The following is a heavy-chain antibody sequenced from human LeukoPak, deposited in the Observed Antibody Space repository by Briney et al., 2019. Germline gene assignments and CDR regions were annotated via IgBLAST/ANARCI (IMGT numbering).Heavy chain of an antibody. D-gene: IGHD1-26*01. V-gene: IGHV1-69*05. CDR3: AVNSGSYSLLWEYLYYFDY. Sequence: SVKVSCKASGGTFSSYAISWVRQAPGQRLEWMGGIIPIFGTANYAQKFQGRVTITTDESTSTAYMELSSLRSEDTAVYYCAVNSGSYSLLWEYLYYFDYWGQGTLVTVSS. J-gene: IGHJ4*02. CDR2: IIPIFGTA. CDR1: GGTFSSYA.